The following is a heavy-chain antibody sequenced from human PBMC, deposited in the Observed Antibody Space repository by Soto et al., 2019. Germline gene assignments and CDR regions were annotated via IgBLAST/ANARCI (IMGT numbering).Heavy chain of an antibody. CDR3: ARGLYYYDSRGYWGY. J-gene: IGHJ4*02. Sequence: GGSLRLSCAASGFTFSSYSMNWVRQAPGKGLEWVSYISSSSSTIYYADSVKGRFTISRDNAKNSLYLQMNSLRDEDTSVYYCARGLYYYDSRGYWGYWGQGTLVTVSS. CDR1: GFTFSSYS. V-gene: IGHV3-48*02. CDR2: ISSSSSTI. D-gene: IGHD3-22*01.